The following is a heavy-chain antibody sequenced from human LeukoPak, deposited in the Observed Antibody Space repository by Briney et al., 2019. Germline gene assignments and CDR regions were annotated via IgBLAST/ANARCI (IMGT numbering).Heavy chain of an antibody. J-gene: IGHJ3*02. D-gene: IGHD2-21*02. CDR3: ARTCGGDCYYSRDAFDI. V-gene: IGHV3-48*03. CDR2: ISSSGSTI. Sequence: GGSLRLSCAASGFTFSSYEMNWVRQAPGKGLEWVSYISSSGSTIYYADSVKGRFTISRDNAKNSLYLQMNSLRAEDTAVYYCARTCGGDCYYSRDAFDIWGQGTMVTVSS. CDR1: GFTFSSYE.